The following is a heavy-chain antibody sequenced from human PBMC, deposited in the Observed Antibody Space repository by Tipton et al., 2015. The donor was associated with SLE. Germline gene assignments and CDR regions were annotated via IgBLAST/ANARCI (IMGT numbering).Heavy chain of an antibody. CDR3: ARSHLEWLLYYFDY. CDR2: IYYSGST. D-gene: IGHD3-3*01. CDR1: GGSISSYY. Sequence: LSLTCTVSGGSISSYYWSWIRQPPGKGLEWIGYIYYSGSTNYNPSLKSRVTISVDTSKNQFSLKLSSVTAADTAVYYCARSHLEWLLYYFDYWGQGTLVTVSS. J-gene: IGHJ4*02. V-gene: IGHV4-59*01.